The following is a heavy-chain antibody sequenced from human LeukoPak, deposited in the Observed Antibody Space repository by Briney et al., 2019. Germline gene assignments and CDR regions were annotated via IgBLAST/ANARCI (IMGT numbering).Heavy chain of an antibody. CDR3: ARDSSAYCSSTSCYYYYGMDV. D-gene: IGHD2-2*01. Sequence: GASVKVSCKASGYTFTSDYMHWVRQAPGQGLESMGIINPSGGRTSYATKFQGRVTMTRDTSTSTVYMELSSLRSEDTAVYYCARDSSAYCSSTSCYYYYGMDVWGKGTTVTVSS. V-gene: IGHV1-46*01. CDR2: INPSGGRT. CDR1: GYTFTSDY. J-gene: IGHJ6*04.